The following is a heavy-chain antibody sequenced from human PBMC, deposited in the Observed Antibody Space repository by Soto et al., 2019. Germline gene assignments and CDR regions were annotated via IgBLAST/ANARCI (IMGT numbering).Heavy chain of an antibody. Sequence: ASVKVSCKASGYTFTSYGISWVRQAPGQGLEWMGWISAYNGNTNYAQKLQGRVTMTTDTSTSTAYMELRSLRSDDTAVYYCARDVAAAGTREWFDSRGQGTLVIVSS. V-gene: IGHV1-18*01. D-gene: IGHD6-13*01. CDR1: GYTFTSYG. J-gene: IGHJ5*01. CDR3: ARDVAAAGTREWFDS. CDR2: ISAYNGNT.